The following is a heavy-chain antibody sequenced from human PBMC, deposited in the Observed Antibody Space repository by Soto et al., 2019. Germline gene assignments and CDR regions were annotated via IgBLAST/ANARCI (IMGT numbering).Heavy chain of an antibody. CDR3: VRHSGVVVAATLDY. V-gene: IGHV4-39*01. D-gene: IGHD2-15*01. Sequence: QLQLQESGPGLVKPSETLSLTCTVSGGSISSSSYYWGWIRQPPGKGLEWIGSIYYSGSTYYNPSLKSRVTISVDTSKNQFSLKLSSVTAADTAVYYCVRHSGVVVAATLDYWGQGTLVTVSS. CDR1: GGSISSSSYY. J-gene: IGHJ4*02. CDR2: IYYSGST.